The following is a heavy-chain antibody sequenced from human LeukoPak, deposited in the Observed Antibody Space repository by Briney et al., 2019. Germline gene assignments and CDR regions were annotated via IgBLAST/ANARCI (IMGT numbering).Heavy chain of an antibody. CDR1: GFTFSSYP. V-gene: IGHV3-74*01. CDR2: LNSDGSST. D-gene: IGHD6-13*01. CDR3: ARVAQSSSWYIDY. J-gene: IGHJ4*02. Sequence: GGSLRLSCAASGFTFSSYPMHWVRQAPGKGLVWVSRLNSDGSSTSYADSVKGRFTISRDNAKNTLYLQTNSLRAEDTAVHYCARVAQSSSWYIDYWGQGTLVTVSS.